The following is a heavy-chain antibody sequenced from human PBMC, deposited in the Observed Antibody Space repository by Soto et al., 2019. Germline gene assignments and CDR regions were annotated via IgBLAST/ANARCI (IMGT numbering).Heavy chain of an antibody. D-gene: IGHD2-2*01. V-gene: IGHV3-21*01. CDR1: GFTFSSYS. CDR2: ISSSSSYI. CDR3: ARDVKGIYQLLRGAFDI. J-gene: IGHJ3*02. Sequence: VQLVESGGGLVKPGGSLRLSCAASGFTFSSYSMNWVRQAPGKGLEWVSSISSSSSYIYYADSVKGRFTISRDNAKNSLYLQMNSLRAEDTAVYYCARDVKGIYQLLRGAFDIWGQGTMVTVSS.